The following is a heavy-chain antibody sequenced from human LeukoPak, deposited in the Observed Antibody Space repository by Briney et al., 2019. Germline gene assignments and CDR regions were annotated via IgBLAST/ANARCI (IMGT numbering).Heavy chain of an antibody. D-gene: IGHD1-1*01. CDR2: IYTSGST. J-gene: IGHJ2*01. Sequence: PSETLSLTCTVSGGSISSGSYYWSWIRQPAGKGLEWIGRIYTSGSTNYNPSLKSRVTISVDTSKNQFSLKLSSVTAADTAVYYCARDGGGTWYFDLWGRGTLVTVSS. CDR1: GGSISSGSYY. CDR3: ARDGGGTWYFDL. V-gene: IGHV4-61*02.